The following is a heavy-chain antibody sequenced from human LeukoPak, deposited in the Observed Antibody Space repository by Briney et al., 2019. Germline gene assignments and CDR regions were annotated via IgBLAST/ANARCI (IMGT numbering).Heavy chain of an antibody. Sequence: ASVKVSCKASGYTFTSYYMHWVRQAPGQGLEWMGIINPSGGSTSYAQKFQGRVTMTRDTSTSTVYMELSSLRSEDTAGYYCGGWWRRDYDFWSGYFSWFDPWGQGTLVTVSS. D-gene: IGHD3-3*01. CDR2: INPSGGST. J-gene: IGHJ5*02. CDR1: GYTFTSYY. CDR3: GGWWRRDYDFWSGYFSWFDP. V-gene: IGHV1-46*01.